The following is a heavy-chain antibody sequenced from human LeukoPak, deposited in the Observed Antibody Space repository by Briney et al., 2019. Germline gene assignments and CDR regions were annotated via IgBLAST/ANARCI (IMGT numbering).Heavy chain of an antibody. CDR1: GFTFSNYG. J-gene: IGHJ4*02. CDR2: SASTGRT. CDR3: AQDRAWGAYAY. Sequence: QTGGSLRLSCAASGFTFSNYGMNWVRQAPGKGLEWVSGSASTGRTYYADSVKGRFTIYRDNSKNTLYLQMNSLRAEDTAIYHCAQDRAWGAYAYWGQGALVTVSS. D-gene: IGHD2-21*01. V-gene: IGHV3-23*01.